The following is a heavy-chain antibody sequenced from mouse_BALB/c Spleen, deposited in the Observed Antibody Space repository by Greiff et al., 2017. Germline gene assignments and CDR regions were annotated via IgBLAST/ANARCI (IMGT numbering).Heavy chain of an antibody. Sequence: EVHLVESGGGLVKPGGSLKLSCAASGFTFSSYAMSWVRQTPEKRLEWVATISSGGSYTYYPDSVKGRFTISRDNAKNTLYLQMSSLRSEDTAMYYCARDDYDKDYYAMDYWGQGTSVTVSS. V-gene: IGHV5-9-3*01. J-gene: IGHJ4*01. CDR1: GFTFSSYA. D-gene: IGHD2-4*01. CDR3: ARDDYDKDYYAMDY. CDR2: ISSGGSYT.